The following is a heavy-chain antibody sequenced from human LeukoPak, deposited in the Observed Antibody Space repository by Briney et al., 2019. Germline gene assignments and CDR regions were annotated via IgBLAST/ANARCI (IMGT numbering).Heavy chain of an antibody. Sequence: PGGSLRLSCAASGFTFSGYAMSWVRQAPGKGLEWVSVISGNSISTYYADSVKGRFTISRDNSKNTLYLQMNSLRAEDTAVYYCAKESPHYDYWGQGTLVTVSS. V-gene: IGHV3-23*01. CDR1: GFTFSGYA. J-gene: IGHJ4*02. CDR3: AKESPHYDY. CDR2: ISGNSIST.